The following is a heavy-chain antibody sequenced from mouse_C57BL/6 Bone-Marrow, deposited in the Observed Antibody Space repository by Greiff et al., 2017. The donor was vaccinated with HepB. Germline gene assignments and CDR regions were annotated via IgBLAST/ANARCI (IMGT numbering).Heavy chain of an antibody. Sequence: EVKVVESGGGLVQPGGSLSLSCAASGFTFTDYYMSWVRQPPGQALEWLGFIRDKANGYTTEYSASVKVRFTISSDNSQSILYLQMNALRAEDSATYYCAGYCGEYDGYSFAYWGQGTRVTVSA. V-gene: IGHV7-3*01. CDR1: GFTFTDYY. CDR3: AGYCGEYDGYSFAY. CDR2: IRDKANGYTT. D-gene: IGHD2-3*01. J-gene: IGHJ3*01.